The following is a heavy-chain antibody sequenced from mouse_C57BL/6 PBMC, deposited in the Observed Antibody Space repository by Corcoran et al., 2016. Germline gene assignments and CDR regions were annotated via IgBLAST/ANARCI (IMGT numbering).Heavy chain of an antibody. V-gene: IGHV9-3*01. Sequence: QIQLVQSGPELKKPGETVKISCKASGYTFTTYGMSWVKQAPGKGLKWMGWINTYSGVPTYADDCKGRFAFSLETSASTAYLQINNLKNEDTATYFCARDSNYPAWFAYWGQGTLVTVSA. D-gene: IGHD2-5*01. J-gene: IGHJ3*01. CDR3: ARDSNYPAWFAY. CDR1: GYTFTTYG. CDR2: INTYSGVP.